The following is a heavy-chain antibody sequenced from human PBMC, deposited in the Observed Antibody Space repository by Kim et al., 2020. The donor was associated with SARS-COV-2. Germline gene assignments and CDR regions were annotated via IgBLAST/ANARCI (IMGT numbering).Heavy chain of an antibody. CDR3: ARDSAHYGSGSDTPLIDY. V-gene: IGHV1-18*01. CDR1: GYTFTSYG. D-gene: IGHD3-10*01. J-gene: IGHJ4*02. CDR2: ISAYNGNT. Sequence: ASVKVSCKASGYTFTSYGISWVRQAPGQGLEWMGWISAYNGNTNYAQKLQGRVTMTTDTSTSTAYMELRSLRSDDTAVYYCARDSAHYGSGSDTPLIDYWGQGTLVTVSS.